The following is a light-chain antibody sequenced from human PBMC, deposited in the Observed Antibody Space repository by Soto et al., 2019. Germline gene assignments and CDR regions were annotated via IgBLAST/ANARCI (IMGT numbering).Light chain of an antibody. Sequence: IQMSQYPSSLSASVGDRVTITCRASQGISTYLNWYQQKPGKAPKVLIYAASSLQSGAPSRFSGSGSETDFTLTISSLQPEDFATSTCPPGNSITWTF. J-gene: IGKJ1*01. CDR1: QGISTY. CDR2: AAS. CDR3: PPGNSITWT. V-gene: IGKV1-39*01.